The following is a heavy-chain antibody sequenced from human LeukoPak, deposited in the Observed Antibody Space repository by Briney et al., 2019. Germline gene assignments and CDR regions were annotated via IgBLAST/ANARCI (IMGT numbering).Heavy chain of an antibody. J-gene: IGHJ4*02. CDR2: ISSSSLTI. D-gene: IGHD4-17*01. CDR3: ERGVEYGESEDD. CDR1: GFTFSSYS. V-gene: IGHV3-48*04. Sequence: PGGSLRLSCVASGFTFSSYSMNCVRQAPGKGLEWVSYISSSSLTIYYADSVRGRFTISRDNAKSSLYLQMNSLTAEDTAVYQCERGVEYGESEDDWGQGSLVPVPP.